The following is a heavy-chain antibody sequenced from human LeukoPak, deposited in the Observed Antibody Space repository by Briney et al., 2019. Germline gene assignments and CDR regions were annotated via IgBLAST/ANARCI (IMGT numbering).Heavy chain of an antibody. CDR1: GGSFSGYY. CDR2: INHRGST. CDR3: ARGPFMVVVPAANNWFDP. J-gene: IGHJ5*02. Sequence: PSETLSLTCAVYGGSFSGYYWSWIRQPPGKGLEWIGEINHRGSTNYNPSLKSRVTISVDTSKNQFSLKLSSVTAADTAVYYCARGPFMVVVPAANNWFDPWGQGTLVTVSS. D-gene: IGHD2-2*01. V-gene: IGHV4-34*01.